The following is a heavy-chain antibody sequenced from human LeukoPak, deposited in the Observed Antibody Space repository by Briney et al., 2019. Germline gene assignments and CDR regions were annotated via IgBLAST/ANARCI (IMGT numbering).Heavy chain of an antibody. J-gene: IGHJ6*02. CDR3: AKGYCSSTSCYFHYYGMDV. CDR2: ISGSGGST. V-gene: IGHV3-23*01. CDR1: GFPVSGNY. D-gene: IGHD2-2*01. Sequence: GGSLRLSCAASGFPVSGNYMSWVRQAPGKGLEWVSAISGSGGSTYYADSVKGRFTISRDNSKNTLYLQMNSLRAEDTAVYYCAKGYCSSTSCYFHYYGMDVWGQGTTVTVSS.